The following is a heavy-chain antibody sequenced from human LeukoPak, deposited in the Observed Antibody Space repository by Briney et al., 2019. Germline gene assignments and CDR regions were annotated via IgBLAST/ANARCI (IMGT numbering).Heavy chain of an antibody. CDR1: GGTFSSYA. V-gene: IGHV1-69*04. CDR2: IIPILGIA. D-gene: IGHD2-2*01. CDR3: ASPGPHIVVVPAAVGYYYGMDV. Sequence: SVKVSCKASGGTFSSYAISWVRQAPGQGLEWMGRIIPILGIANYAQKFQGRVTITADKSTSTAYMELSSLRSEDTAVYYCASPGPHIVVVPAAVGYYYGMDVWGQGTTVTVSS. J-gene: IGHJ6*02.